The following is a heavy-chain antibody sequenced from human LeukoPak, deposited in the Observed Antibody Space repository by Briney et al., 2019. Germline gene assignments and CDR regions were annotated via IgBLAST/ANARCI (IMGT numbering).Heavy chain of an antibody. CDR1: GFTFSSYA. D-gene: IGHD6-19*01. CDR3: ARDRGVRHSSFWYNAFDI. CDR2: INQDGSEQ. J-gene: IGHJ3*02. V-gene: IGHV3-7*01. Sequence: PGGSLRLSCAASGFTFSSYAMSWVRQAPGKGLGCVANINQDGSEQYYVDSVKGRFTISRDNAKNSLYLQMNSLRVDDTAVYYCARDRGVRHSSFWYNAFDIWGRGTMVTVSS.